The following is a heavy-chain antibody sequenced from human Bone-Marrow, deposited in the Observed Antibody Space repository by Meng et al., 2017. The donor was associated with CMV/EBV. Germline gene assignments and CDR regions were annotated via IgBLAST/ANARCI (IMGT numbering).Heavy chain of an antibody. V-gene: IGHV3-33*01. CDR1: GFTFSSYG. CDR2: IWYDGSNK. D-gene: IGHD2-15*01. J-gene: IGHJ4*02. CDR3: ARVGGGSPLVDY. Sequence: GESLKISCAASGFTFSSYGMHWVRQAPGKGLEWVAVIWYDGSNKYYADSVKGRFTISRDNSKNTLYLQMNSLRAEDTAVYYCARVGGGSPLVDYWGQGTLVTVSS.